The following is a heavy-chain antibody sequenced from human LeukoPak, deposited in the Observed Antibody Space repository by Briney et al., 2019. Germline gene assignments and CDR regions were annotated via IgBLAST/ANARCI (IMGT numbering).Heavy chain of an antibody. CDR1: GFTFSNYW. CDR3: ARVKYFDL. J-gene: IGHJ4*02. Sequence: HPGGSLRLSCAASGFTFSNYWMSWVRQAPGKGLEWVANIKQDGSEKYYVDSVKGRFAISRDNAKNSLYLQMNSLRADDTAVYYCARVKYFDLWGQGTLVTVSS. V-gene: IGHV3-7*01. CDR2: IKQDGSEK. D-gene: IGHD2/OR15-2a*01.